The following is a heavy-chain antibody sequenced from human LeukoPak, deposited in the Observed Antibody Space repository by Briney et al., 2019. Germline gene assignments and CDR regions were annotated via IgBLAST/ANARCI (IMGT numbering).Heavy chain of an antibody. CDR2: IRGSGGST. V-gene: IGHV3-23*01. Sequence: GSLRLSRAASGFTFTTYSMSWVRQAPGKGLESVSAIRGSGGSTYYADSVKGRFTISRDDSKSTLYLQMNSLRAEDTAVYHCVTFYYDSSGSYVHYWGQGTLVTVSS. D-gene: IGHD3-22*01. CDR3: VTFYYDSSGSYVHY. J-gene: IGHJ4*02. CDR1: GFTFTTYS.